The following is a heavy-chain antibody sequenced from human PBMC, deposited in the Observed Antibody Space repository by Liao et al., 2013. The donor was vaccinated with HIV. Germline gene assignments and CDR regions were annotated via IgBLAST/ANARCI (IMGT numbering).Heavy chain of an antibody. J-gene: IGHJ4*02. CDR1: GGSISGKTYY. CDR2: IYYTGST. CDR3: ARGDFSDYGGLYFDY. D-gene: IGHD4-11*01. V-gene: IGHV4-61*01. Sequence: QLQLQESGPGLVKPSETLSLACTVSGGSISGKTYYWSWIRQPPGKGLEWIAFIYYTGSTNYNPSLKSRVTISLDTSKNLFSLRLSSVTAADTAVYYCARGDFSDYGGLYFDYWGRGTLVTVSS.